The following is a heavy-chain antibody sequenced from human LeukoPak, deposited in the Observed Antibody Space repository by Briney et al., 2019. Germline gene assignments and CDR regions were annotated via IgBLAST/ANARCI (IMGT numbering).Heavy chain of an antibody. CDR1: GFTFSSYG. D-gene: IGHD5-24*01. V-gene: IGHV3-23*01. CDR3: AKAEMATFDY. J-gene: IGHJ4*02. CDR2: ISGSGGST. Sequence: PGGSLRLSCAASGFTFSSYGMHWVRQAPGKGLEWVSAISGSGGSTYYADSMKGRFTISRDNSKNTLYLQMNSLRAEDTAVYYCAKAEMATFDYWGQGTLVTVSS.